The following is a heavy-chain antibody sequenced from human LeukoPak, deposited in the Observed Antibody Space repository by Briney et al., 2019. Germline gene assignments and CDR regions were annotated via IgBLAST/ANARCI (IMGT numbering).Heavy chain of an antibody. CDR1: RGSINNYF. CDR3: ARHRTRRSALSAFDV. CDR2: IYHSGST. Sequence: PSETLSLTCTVSRGSINNYFRSWIRQPPGKGLEWIGYIYHSGSTNYNPSLRSRVTMSVDTSKNQFSLNLKSVTAADTAVYYCARHRTRRSALSAFDVWGQGTMVPVSS. D-gene: IGHD1-1*01. J-gene: IGHJ3*01. V-gene: IGHV4-59*08.